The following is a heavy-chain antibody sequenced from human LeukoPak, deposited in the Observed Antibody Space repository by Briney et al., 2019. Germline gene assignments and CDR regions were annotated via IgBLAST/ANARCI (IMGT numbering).Heavy chain of an antibody. J-gene: IGHJ6*02. CDR3: ARDSGATIIYGMDV. CDR1: GFTFSRYG. V-gene: IGHV3-30*03. CDR2: VSFEGSNK. Sequence: PGRSLRPSCAASGFTFSRYGMHWVRQAPGKGLEWVAVVSFEGSNKYYADSVKGRFTISRDNSKNTLYLQMNSLRAEDTAVYYCARDSGATIIYGMDVWGQGTTVTVSS. D-gene: IGHD5-24*01.